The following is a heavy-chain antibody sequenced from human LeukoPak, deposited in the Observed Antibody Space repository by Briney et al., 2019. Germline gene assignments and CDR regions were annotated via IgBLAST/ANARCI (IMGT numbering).Heavy chain of an antibody. CDR3: AKDSNTYYYDSSGYYSDFDY. CDR2: MCWNSGTI. V-gene: IGHV3-9*01. CDR1: GCTFDGYS. J-gene: IGHJ4*02. D-gene: IGHD3-22*01. Sequence: GRSLCLSCAASGCTFDGYSMHWVRQAPGKGLEWVSGMCWNSGTIGHADSVKGRFTISRDNAKNSLYLQMNSLRAEDTALYYCAKDSNTYYYDSSGYYSDFDYWGQGTLVTVSS.